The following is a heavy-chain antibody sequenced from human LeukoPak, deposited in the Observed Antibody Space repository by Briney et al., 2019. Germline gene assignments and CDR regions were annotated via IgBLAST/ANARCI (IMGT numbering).Heavy chain of an antibody. CDR1: GGSISSSSYY. V-gene: IGHV4-39*01. J-gene: IGHJ4*02. D-gene: IGHD3-3*01. CDR2: IYYSGST. Sequence: SETLSLTCTVSGGSISSSSYYWGWIRQPPGKGLEWIGSIYYSGSTYYNPSLKSRVTISVDTSKNQFSLKLSSVTAADTAVYYCARLPAIDAGRTIFGVVTPSYFDYWGQGTLVTVSS. CDR3: ARLPAIDAGRTIFGVVTPSYFDY.